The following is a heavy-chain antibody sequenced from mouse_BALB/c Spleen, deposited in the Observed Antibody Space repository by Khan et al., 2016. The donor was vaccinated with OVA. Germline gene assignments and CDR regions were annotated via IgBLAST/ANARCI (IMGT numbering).Heavy chain of an antibody. D-gene: IGHD1-1*01. J-gene: IGHJ3*01. CDR3: ACELRGFAY. CDR1: GDSITSGY. Sequence: EVQLQESGPSLVKPSQTLSLTCSITGDSITSGYWNWIRKFPGNKLEYMGYISYIGNTYYNPSLKSRISITRDTSTNKNYLQLNSVTTEDTATYYCACELRGFAYWGQGTLVTVSA. V-gene: IGHV3-8*02. CDR2: ISYIGNT.